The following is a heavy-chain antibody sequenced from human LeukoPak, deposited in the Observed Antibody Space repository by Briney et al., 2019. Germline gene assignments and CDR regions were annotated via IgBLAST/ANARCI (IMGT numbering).Heavy chain of an antibody. CDR1: GFTFSIYK. D-gene: IGHD7-27*01. V-gene: IGHV3-23*01. CDR3: AKDGGLWVSAHWGDS. CDR2: ITTGGPNT. J-gene: IGHJ4*02. Sequence: GGSLRLSCAASGFTFSIYKMSWVRQAPGKGLKWVSTITTGGPNTYYADSVKGRFTVSRDDSKNTLYLQMNSLRAEDTAVYYCAKDGGLWVSAHWGDSWGRGTLVTVSS.